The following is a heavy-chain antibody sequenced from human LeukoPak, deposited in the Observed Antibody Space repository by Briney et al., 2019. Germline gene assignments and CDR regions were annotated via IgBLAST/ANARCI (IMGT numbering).Heavy chain of an antibody. V-gene: IGHV3-66*01. CDR3: ARAAAAGPFDY. CDR1: GFTVSNNY. D-gene: IGHD6-13*01. J-gene: IGHJ4*02. CDR2: IYSGHST. Sequence: GGSLRLSCAASGFTVSNNYMSWVRQAPGKGLEWVSIIYSGHSTYYADSVKGRFTISRDNSKNTLYLQMNSLRADDTAVYYCARAAAAGPFDYWGQGTLVTVSS.